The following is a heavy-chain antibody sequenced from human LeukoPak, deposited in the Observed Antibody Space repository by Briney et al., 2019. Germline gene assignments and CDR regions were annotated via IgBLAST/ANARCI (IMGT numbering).Heavy chain of an antibody. V-gene: IGHV1-18*01. CDR3: ARDFFDV. CDR1: GYTFTTYG. J-gene: IGHJ3*01. CDR2: VSGNNGNT. Sequence: ASVKVSCKASGYTFTTYGISWVRQAPGQELEWMGWVSGNNGNTNYAQKLQGRVTMTTDTSTNTAYMELRSLRSDDTAVYYCARDFFDVWGQGTMVTVSS.